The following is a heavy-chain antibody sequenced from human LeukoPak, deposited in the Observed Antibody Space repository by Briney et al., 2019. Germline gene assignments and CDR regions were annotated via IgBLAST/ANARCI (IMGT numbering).Heavy chain of an antibody. Sequence: GGSLRLSCAASGFTFSSYAMSWVRQAPGKGLEWVSAISGSGGTTYYADSVKGRFTISRDNSKNTLFLQMNSLRAEDTAVYYCAKASASGSYAPCYWGQGTLVTVSS. CDR1: GFTFSSYA. D-gene: IGHD3-10*01. V-gene: IGHV3-23*01. J-gene: IGHJ4*02. CDR2: ISGSGGTT. CDR3: AKASASGSYAPCY.